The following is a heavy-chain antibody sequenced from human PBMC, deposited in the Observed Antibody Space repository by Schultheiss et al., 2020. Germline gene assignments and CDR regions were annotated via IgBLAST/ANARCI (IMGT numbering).Heavy chain of an antibody. D-gene: IGHD6-19*01. Sequence: SETLSLTCTVSGGSISSSSYYWGWIRQHPGKGLEWIGYIYYSGSTYYNPSLKSRVTISVDTSKNQFSLKLSSVTAADTAVYYCARPPLRGYSSGWYLDWGQGTLVTVSS. CDR3: ARPPLRGYSSGWYLD. CDR2: IYYSGST. CDR1: GGSISSSSYY. V-gene: IGHV4-31*03. J-gene: IGHJ4*02.